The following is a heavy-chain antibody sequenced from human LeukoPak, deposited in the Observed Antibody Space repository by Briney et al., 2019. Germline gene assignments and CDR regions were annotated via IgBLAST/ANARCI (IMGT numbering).Heavy chain of an antibody. CDR1: GGSISSGGYY. CDR2: IYYSGST. V-gene: IGHV4-61*08. CDR3: ARDPSYGRNWFDP. J-gene: IGHJ5*02. Sequence: PSETLSLTCTVSGGSISSGGYYWSWIRQPPGKGLEWIGYIYYSGSTNYNPSLKSRVTISVDKSKNQFSLKLSSVTAADTAVYYCARDPSYGRNWFDPWGQGTLVTVSS. D-gene: IGHD3-10*01.